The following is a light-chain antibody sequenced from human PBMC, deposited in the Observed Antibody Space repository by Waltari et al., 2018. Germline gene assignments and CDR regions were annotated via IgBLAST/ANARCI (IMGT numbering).Light chain of an antibody. CDR2: DGS. V-gene: IGLV2-23*01. Sequence: QSALTQPASVSGFPGQSLTLSCTGTSSDVGRYNLVAGYQQYTGKAPILIIDDGSKPPSVVSIRLSGFKSRNTASLTISGLQAEDEADYYCCSYADSSTLVFGGGTKLTVL. CDR1: SSDVGRYNL. CDR3: CSYADSSTLV. J-gene: IGLJ3*02.